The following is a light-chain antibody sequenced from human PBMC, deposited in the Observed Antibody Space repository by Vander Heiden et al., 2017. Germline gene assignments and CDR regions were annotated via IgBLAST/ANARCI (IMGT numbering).Light chain of an antibody. CDR3: SSFTGSSNRYV. V-gene: IGLV2-8*01. Sequence: QSALTQPPSASGSPGQSVTISWTGTSSDVGSHNYVSWYKQHPGKAPKLMIYEVNKRPSGVPDRFSGSKSGTTASLTVSGLQAEDEADYYCSSFTGSSNRYVFGTGTTVTVL. CDR2: EVN. CDR1: SSDVGSHNY. J-gene: IGLJ1*01.